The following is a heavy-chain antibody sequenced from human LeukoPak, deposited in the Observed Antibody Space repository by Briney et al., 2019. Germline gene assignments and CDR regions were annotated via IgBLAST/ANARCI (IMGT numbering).Heavy chain of an antibody. CDR1: GFTFDDYG. CDR3: ARDSSGWYYFDY. Sequence: GGSLRLSCAASGFTFDDYGMSWVRQAPGKGLEWVSVIYSGGSTFYADSVKGRFTISRDKSKNTLYLQMNSLRADDTAVYYCARDSSGWYYFDYWGQGSLVTVSS. J-gene: IGHJ4*02. V-gene: IGHV3-66*02. CDR2: IYSGGST. D-gene: IGHD6-19*01.